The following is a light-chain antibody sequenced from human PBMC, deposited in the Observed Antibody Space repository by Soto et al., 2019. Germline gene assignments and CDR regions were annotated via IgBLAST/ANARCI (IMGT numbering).Light chain of an antibody. J-gene: IGLJ2*01. CDR2: DVT. V-gene: IGLV2-14*03. CDR1: SSDIGGYRY. Sequence: QSALTQPASVSGSPGQSVTISCTGTSSDIGGYRYVSWYQQRPGKAPKLMIYDVTNRPSGVSNRFSGSKSGNTASLTISGLQAEDEADYYCTSYTSDSSLIFGGGTQLTVL. CDR3: TSYTSDSSLI.